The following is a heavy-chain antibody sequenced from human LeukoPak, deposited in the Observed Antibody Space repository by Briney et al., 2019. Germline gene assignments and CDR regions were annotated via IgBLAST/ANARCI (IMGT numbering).Heavy chain of an antibody. CDR3: AKGYPVVPAAMSYFDY. CDR2: ISGSGGST. Sequence: TGGSLRLSCAASGFTFSSYAMSWVRQAPAKGLEWVSAISGSGGSTYYADSVKGRFTISRDNSKNTLYLQMNSLRAEDTAVYYCAKGYPVVPAAMSYFDYWGQGTLVTVSS. D-gene: IGHD2-2*01. V-gene: IGHV3-23*01. CDR1: GFTFSSYA. J-gene: IGHJ4*02.